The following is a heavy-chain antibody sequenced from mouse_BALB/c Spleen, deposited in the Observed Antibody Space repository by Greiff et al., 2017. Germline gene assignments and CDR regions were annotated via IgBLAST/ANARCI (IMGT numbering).Heavy chain of an antibody. CDR1: GYTFSSYW. J-gene: IGHJ3*01. Sequence: QVQLKESGAELMKPGASVKISCKATGYTFSSYWIEWVKQRPGHGLEWIGEILPGSGSTNYNEKFKGKATFTADTSSNTAYMQLSSLTSEDSAVYYCARNDYDFAWFAYWGQGTLVTVSA. CDR3: ARNDYDFAWFAY. CDR2: ILPGSGST. D-gene: IGHD2-4*01. V-gene: IGHV1-9*01.